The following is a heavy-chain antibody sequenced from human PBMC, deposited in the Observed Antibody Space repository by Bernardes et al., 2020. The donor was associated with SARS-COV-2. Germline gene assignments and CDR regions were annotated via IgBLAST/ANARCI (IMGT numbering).Heavy chain of an antibody. J-gene: IGHJ6*02. Sequence: SETLSLTCTVSGGSISSSSYYWGWLRQPPGKGLEWIGSIYYSGSTYYNPSLKSRVTISVDTSKNQFSLKLSSVTAADTAVYYCARERYYYGSGSYYYYYYGMDVWGQGTTVTVSS. CDR3: ARERYYYGSGSYYYYYYGMDV. CDR1: GGSISSSSYY. D-gene: IGHD3-10*01. CDR2: IYYSGST. V-gene: IGHV4-39*02.